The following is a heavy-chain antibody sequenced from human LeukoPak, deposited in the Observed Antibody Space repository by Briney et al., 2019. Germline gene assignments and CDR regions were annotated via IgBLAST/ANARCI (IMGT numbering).Heavy chain of an antibody. CDR1: GGSVSGGSNY. V-gene: IGHV4-61*01. CDR2: IYYSGST. Sequence: SETLSLTCTVSGGSVSGGSNYWSWSRQPPGRGLEWIGYIYYSGSTNYNPSLKSRVTISVDTFKNQFSLKLSSVTAADTAVYYCARGLQSWFDPWGQETLVTVSS. CDR3: ARGLQSWFDP. J-gene: IGHJ5*02.